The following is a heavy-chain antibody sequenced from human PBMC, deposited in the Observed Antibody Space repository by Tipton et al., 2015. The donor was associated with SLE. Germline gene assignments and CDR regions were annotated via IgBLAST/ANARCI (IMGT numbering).Heavy chain of an antibody. D-gene: IGHD5-12*01. V-gene: IGHV4-34*01. Sequence: TLSLTCAVYGGSFSGYYWSWTRQPPGKGLEWIGEINHSGSTNYNPSLKSRVTISVDTSKNQFSLKLSSVTAADTAVYYCATGYDFQTGWFQHWGQGTLVTVSS. J-gene: IGHJ1*01. CDR3: ATGYDFQTGWFQH. CDR2: INHSGST. CDR1: GGSFSGYY.